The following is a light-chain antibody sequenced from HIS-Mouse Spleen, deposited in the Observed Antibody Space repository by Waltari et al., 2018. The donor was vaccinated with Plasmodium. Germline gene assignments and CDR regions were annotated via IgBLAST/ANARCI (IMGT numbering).Light chain of an antibody. Sequence: VSVSPGQTARITCSGDALPKKYAYWYQQKSGQAPVLVIYEDSKRPSVIPERFSGSSSGTMATLTISGAQVEDEADYYCYSTDSSGNHRVFGGGTKLTVL. CDR1: ALPKKY. V-gene: IGLV3-10*01. CDR3: YSTDSSGNHRV. CDR2: EDS. J-gene: IGLJ3*02.